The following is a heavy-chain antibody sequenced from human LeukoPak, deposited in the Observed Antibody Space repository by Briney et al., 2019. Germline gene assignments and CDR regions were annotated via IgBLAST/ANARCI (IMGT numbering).Heavy chain of an antibody. CDR1: GFTFSSYG. CDR3: ARDLVDLTMVRGVHLGPYYYGMDV. V-gene: IGHV3-33*01. Sequence: PGGSLRLSCAASGFTFSSYGMHWVRQAPGKGLEWVAVIWYDGSNKYYADSVKGRFTISRDNSKNTLYLQMNSLRAEDTAVYYCARDLVDLTMVRGVHLGPYYYGMDVWGQGTTVTVSS. CDR2: IWYDGSNK. D-gene: IGHD3-10*01. J-gene: IGHJ6*02.